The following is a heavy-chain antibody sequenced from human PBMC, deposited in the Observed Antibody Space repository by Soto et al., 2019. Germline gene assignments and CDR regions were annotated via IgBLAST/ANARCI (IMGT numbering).Heavy chain of an antibody. CDR3: ARHGIAASSLAY. J-gene: IGHJ4*02. V-gene: IGHV5-10-1*01. D-gene: IGHD2-21*01. CDR1: GYGFTNYW. CDR2: IDPSNSYT. Sequence: GESLKISCKGSGYGFTNYWITWVRQMPGKGLEWMGKIDPSNSYTNYSLSFQGHVTLSVDKSITTAYLQWSSLKASDSAIYYCARHGIAASSLAYWGQGSLVTVSS.